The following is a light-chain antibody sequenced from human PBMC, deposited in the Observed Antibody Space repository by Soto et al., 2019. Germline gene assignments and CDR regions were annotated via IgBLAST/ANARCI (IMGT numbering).Light chain of an antibody. Sequence: IVMTQYPATRSLSPGQRVTLSCRASQSVNTNLAWYQHKPGQAPRLLIYGASTRATGIPARFSGTVSGTECTITISSLQQEDGSVYYCQQCNNWTWTFGQGTKVDIK. V-gene: IGKV3-15*01. CDR3: QQCNNWTWT. CDR2: GAS. J-gene: IGKJ1*01. CDR1: QSVNTN.